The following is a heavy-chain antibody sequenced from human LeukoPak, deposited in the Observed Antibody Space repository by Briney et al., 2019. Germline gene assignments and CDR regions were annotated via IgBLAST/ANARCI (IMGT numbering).Heavy chain of an antibody. CDR1: GFTFSSYS. CDR3: VRDRNPRHSYFDL. CDR2: MKQDASEK. Sequence: GGSLRLSCAASGFTFSSYSMNWVRQAPGKGPEWVANMKQDASEKYYFGALNGRFTIFRDNAKNSLYLQMNTLTVEDTALYFCVRDRNPRHSYFDLWGQGTLVTVSS. J-gene: IGHJ4*02. D-gene: IGHD1-1*01. V-gene: IGHV3-7*01.